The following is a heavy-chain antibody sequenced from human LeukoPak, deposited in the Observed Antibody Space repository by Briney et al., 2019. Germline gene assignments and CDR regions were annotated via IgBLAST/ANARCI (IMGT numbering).Heavy chain of an antibody. D-gene: IGHD3-22*01. CDR1: GFTFSSYS. CDR2: ISSSSSYI. V-gene: IGHV3-21*01. CDR3: AKDRSYYDSSGYDY. Sequence: PGGSLRLSCAASGFTFSSYSMNWVRQAPGKGLEWVSSISSSSSYIYYADSVKGRFTISRDNSKNTLYLQMNSLRAEDTAVYHCAKDRSYYDSSGYDYWGQGTLVTVSS. J-gene: IGHJ4*02.